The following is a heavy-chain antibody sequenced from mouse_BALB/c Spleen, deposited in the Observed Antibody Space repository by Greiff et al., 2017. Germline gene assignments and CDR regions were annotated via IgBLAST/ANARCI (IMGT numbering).Heavy chain of an antibody. V-gene: IGHV14-4*02. CDR3: NSYYGKGGYYAMDY. J-gene: IGHJ4*01. CDR2: IDPENGDT. Sequence: VQLQQSGAELVRSGASVKLSCTASGFNIKDYYMHWVKQRPEQGLEWIGWIDPENGDTEYAPKFQGKATMTADTSSNTAYLQLSSLTSEDTAVYYCNSYYGKGGYYAMDYWGQGTSVTGSS. CDR1: GFNIKDYY. D-gene: IGHD2-10*01.